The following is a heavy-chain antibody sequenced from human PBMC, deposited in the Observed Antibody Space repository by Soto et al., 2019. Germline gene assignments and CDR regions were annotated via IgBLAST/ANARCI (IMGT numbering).Heavy chain of an antibody. J-gene: IGHJ6*02. V-gene: IGHV1-46*01. CDR2: INPSGGST. CDR1: GYTFTSYY. Sequence: GASVKVSCKASGYTFTSYYMHWVRQAPGQGLEWMGIINPSGGSTSYAQKFQGRVTMTRDTSTSTVYVELSSLRSEDTAVYYCARDVGAAGNRKHYYYYGMDVWGQGTTVTVSS. CDR3: ARDVGAAGNRKHYYYYGMDV. D-gene: IGHD6-13*01.